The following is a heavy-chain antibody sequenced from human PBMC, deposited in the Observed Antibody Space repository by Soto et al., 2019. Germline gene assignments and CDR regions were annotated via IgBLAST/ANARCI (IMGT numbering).Heavy chain of an antibody. CDR1: GYTFTSYG. CDR2: ISAYNGNT. V-gene: IGHV1-18*01. J-gene: IGHJ4*02. D-gene: IGHD2-2*01. Sequence: ASVKVSCKASGYTFTSYGISWVRQAPGQGLEWMGWISAYNGNTNYAQKLQGRVTMTTDTSTSTAYMELRSLRSDDTAVYYCARDAVGIVVVPAAPIDYWGQGTLVTVSS. CDR3: ARDAVGIVVVPAAPIDY.